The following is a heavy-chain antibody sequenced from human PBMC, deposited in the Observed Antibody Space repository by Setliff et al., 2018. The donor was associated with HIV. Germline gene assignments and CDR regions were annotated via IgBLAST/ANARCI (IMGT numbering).Heavy chain of an antibody. J-gene: IGHJ1*01. Sequence: ASVKVSCKASGYTFTSYAMNWVRQAPGQGLEGMGWINTNTGNPTYAQGFTGRFVFSLDTSVSTAYLQISSLKAEDTAVYYCGTIRAYYYDSSGQEYFQHWGHGSLVTVSS. CDR3: GTIRAYYYDSSGQEYFQH. V-gene: IGHV7-4-1*02. D-gene: IGHD3-22*01. CDR2: INTNTGNP. CDR1: GYTFTSYA.